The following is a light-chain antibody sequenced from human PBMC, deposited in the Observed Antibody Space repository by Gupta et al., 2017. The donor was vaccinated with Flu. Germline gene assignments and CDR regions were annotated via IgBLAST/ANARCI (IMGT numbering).Light chain of an antibody. CDR2: EVN. CDR3: SSYTTSSTVV. CDR1: SSDVGGYKY. Sequence: QSALTQPASVSASPGQSITISCTGTSSDVGGYKYVSWYQQHPGKAPKLMVFEVNNRPSGVSNRFSGSKSGNMASLSISGLQPEDEAVYYCSSYTTSSTVVFGGGTKLTVL. V-gene: IGLV2-14*01. J-gene: IGLJ2*01.